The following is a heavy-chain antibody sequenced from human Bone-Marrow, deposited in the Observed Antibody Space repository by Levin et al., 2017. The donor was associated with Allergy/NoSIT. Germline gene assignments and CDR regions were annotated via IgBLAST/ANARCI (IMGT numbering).Heavy chain of an antibody. CDR2: ISHDGSDK. J-gene: IGHJ1*01. CDR3: AKVSGDNSGSGAFGAEYVHH. V-gene: IGHV3-30*18. D-gene: IGHD2-15*01. CDR1: GFTFSNFG. Sequence: PGGSLRLSCAASGFTFSNFGMHWVHQAPGKGLEWVAVISHDGSDKYYADSVKGRFTISRDNSKNTLFLQMNGLRAEDTAVYYCAKVSGDNSGSGAFGAEYVHHWGQGTLVTVSS.